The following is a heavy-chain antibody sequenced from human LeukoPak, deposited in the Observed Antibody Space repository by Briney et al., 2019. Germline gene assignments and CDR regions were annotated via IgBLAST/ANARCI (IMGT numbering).Heavy chain of an antibody. CDR3: ASRSPALDY. CDR1: GFTFTDYY. V-gene: IGHV3-33*08. Sequence: GGSLRLSCAASGFTFTDYYMSWIRQAPGKGLEWVAVIWYDGSNKYYADSVKGRFTISRDNSKNTPYLQMNSLRADDTAVYYCASRSPALDYWGQGTLVTVSS. D-gene: IGHD2-2*01. J-gene: IGHJ4*02. CDR2: IWYDGSNK.